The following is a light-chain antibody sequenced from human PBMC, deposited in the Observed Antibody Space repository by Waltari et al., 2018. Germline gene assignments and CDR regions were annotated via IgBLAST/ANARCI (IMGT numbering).Light chain of an antibody. Sequence: EIVMTQSPATLSVSPGERASLSCRASQSVSSLAWYQQKPGQAPRLLIYGASTRATGIPVRFSGSGSGTEFTLTISSLQSEDFAVYYCQQYVGWPPTLTFGGGTKVEIK. CDR1: QSVSS. CDR3: QQYVGWPPTLT. V-gene: IGKV3-15*01. J-gene: IGKJ4*01. CDR2: GAS.